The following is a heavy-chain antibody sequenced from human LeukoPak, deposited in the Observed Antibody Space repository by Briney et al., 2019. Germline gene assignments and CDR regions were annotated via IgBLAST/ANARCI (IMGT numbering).Heavy chain of an antibody. CDR2: IIPIFGTA. CDR1: GCTFTSYA. V-gene: IGHV1-69*06. CDR3: ARGYCSSTICEAFDI. J-gene: IGHJ3*02. D-gene: IGHD2-2*01. Sequence: SVTVSCKASGCTFTSYAISWVRQAPGQGLEWMGGIIPIFGTANYAQKFQGRVTITADKSTSTAYMELSSLRSEDTAVYYCARGYCSSTICEAFDIWGQGTMVTVSS.